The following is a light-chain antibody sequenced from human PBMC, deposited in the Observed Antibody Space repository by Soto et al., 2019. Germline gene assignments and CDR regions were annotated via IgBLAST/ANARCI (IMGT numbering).Light chain of an antibody. Sequence: QSVLTHPASVSGSPGQAITRYCTVNSRDVGSYNNVSWYQQRPGKAPQLMIYDVSYRTSGISNRFSGSKSDNTASLTISGLQADDAADYYCASYTTSSPLVFWTGTTLTV. CDR2: DVS. CDR3: ASYTTSSPLV. V-gene: IGLV2-14*01. J-gene: IGLJ1*01. CDR1: SRDVGSYNN.